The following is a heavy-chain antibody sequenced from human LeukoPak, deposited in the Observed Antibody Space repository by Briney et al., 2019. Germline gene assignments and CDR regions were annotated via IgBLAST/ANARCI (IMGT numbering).Heavy chain of an antibody. J-gene: IGHJ3*02. V-gene: IGHV3-23*01. CDR2: ISGSGGST. CDR3: TGGLVGEGSPHDAFDI. Sequence: PGGSLRLSCAASGFTFSSYAMSWVRQAPGKGLEWVSAISGSGGSTYYADSVKGRFTISRDNSKNTLYLQMNSLRAEDTAVYYCTGGLVGEGSPHDAFDIWGQGTMVTVSS. CDR1: GFTFSSYA. D-gene: IGHD4-17*01.